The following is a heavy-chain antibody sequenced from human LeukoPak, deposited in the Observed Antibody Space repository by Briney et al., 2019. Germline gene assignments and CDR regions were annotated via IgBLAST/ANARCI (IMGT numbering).Heavy chain of an antibody. CDR1: GYSFTSYW. Sequence: VESLKISCQGSGYSFTSYWISWVRQLPGKGLEWMGRIDPSDSYTNYSPSFQGHVTISADKSISTVYLQWSSLKASDTAMYYCARHSAGIVVAGKWGQGTLVTVSS. CDR2: IDPSDSYT. V-gene: IGHV5-10-1*01. D-gene: IGHD6-19*01. J-gene: IGHJ4*02. CDR3: ARHSAGIVVAGK.